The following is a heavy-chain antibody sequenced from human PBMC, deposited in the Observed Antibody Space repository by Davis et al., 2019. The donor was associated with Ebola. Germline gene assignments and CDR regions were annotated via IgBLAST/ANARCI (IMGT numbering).Heavy chain of an antibody. CDR2: IYYSGTT. V-gene: IGHV4-59*01. CDR1: GASITTYS. J-gene: IGHJ4*02. Sequence: SETLSLTFTVPGASITTYSWSWIRQPPGKGLEWVGYIYYSGTTHYNPSLRGRVTISVDTSKKHFSLKLGSVTAADTAVYYCARGSQWLGPDYWGQGTLVTVSS. D-gene: IGHD6-19*01. CDR3: ARGSQWLGPDY.